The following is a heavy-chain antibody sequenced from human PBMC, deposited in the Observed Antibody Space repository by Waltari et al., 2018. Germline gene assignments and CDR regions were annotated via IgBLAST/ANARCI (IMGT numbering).Heavy chain of an antibody. J-gene: IGHJ4*02. Sequence: QVQLQESGPGLVKPSQTLSLTCTVSGGSISSGGYYWSWIRQPPGKGLEWIGYIYHSGSTYYNPSLKSRVTISVDRSKNQFSLKLSSVTAADTAVYYCARRSGPLLRRGYFDYWGQGTLVTVSS. CDR3: ARRSGPLLRRGYFDY. CDR2: IYHSGST. CDR1: GGSISSGGYY. D-gene: IGHD6-19*01. V-gene: IGHV4-30-2*01.